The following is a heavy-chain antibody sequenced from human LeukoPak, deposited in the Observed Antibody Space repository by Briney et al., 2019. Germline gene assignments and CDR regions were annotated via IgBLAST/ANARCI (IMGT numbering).Heavy chain of an antibody. Sequence: GGSLRLSCAASGFTFSNYAMTWVRQAPGKGLEWVSSIRGNGGNTYYADSEKGRFTNFRDNSKSTLYLQMNSLRVEDTAIYYCAKALRAAPGTTPGDYWGQGTLVTVSS. V-gene: IGHV3-23*01. CDR1: GFTFSNYA. CDR2: IRGNGGNT. D-gene: IGHD6-13*01. J-gene: IGHJ4*02. CDR3: AKALRAAPGTTPGDY.